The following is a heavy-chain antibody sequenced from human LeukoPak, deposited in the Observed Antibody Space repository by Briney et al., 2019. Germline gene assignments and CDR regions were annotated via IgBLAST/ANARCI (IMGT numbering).Heavy chain of an antibody. D-gene: IGHD3-22*01. CDR1: GDSINSLDL. CDR2: MYLSGTT. CDR3: AGLVGRYSSGLYYYYFDY. V-gene: IGHV4-4*02. Sequence: SETLSLTRTVSGDSINSLDLWSWVRQPPGKGLEWIGEMYLSGTTHSNPSVKSRVTISIDKSKNQFFLNLSSVTAADTAVYYCAGLVGRYSSGLYYYYFDYWGQGTLVTVSS. J-gene: IGHJ4*02.